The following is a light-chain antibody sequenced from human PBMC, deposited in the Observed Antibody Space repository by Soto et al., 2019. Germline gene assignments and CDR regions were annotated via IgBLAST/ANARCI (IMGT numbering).Light chain of an antibody. CDR2: AAS. V-gene: IGKV1-27*01. CDR3: QKYNTAPWT. CDR1: QGISNY. Sequence: DIQMTRSPSSLSASVGDRVTITRRASQGISNYLAWYQQKPEKVPKLLIYAASTLQSGVPSRFSGSGSGTDFTLTISSLQPEDVATYYCQKYNTAPWTFGQGTKVEIK. J-gene: IGKJ1*01.